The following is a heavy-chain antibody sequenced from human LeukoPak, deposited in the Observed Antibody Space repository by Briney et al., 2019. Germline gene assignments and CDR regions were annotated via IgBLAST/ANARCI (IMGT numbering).Heavy chain of an antibody. CDR2: IYYSGST. V-gene: IGHV4-39*01. CDR3: ARQEYSSSYFDY. Sequence: SETLPLTCTVSGGSISSSSYYWGWIRQPPGKGLEWIGGIYYSGSTYYNPSLKSRVTISVDTSKNQFSLKLSSVTAADTAVYYCARQEYSSSYFDYWGQGTLVTVSS. CDR1: GGSISSSSYY. J-gene: IGHJ4*02. D-gene: IGHD6-6*01.